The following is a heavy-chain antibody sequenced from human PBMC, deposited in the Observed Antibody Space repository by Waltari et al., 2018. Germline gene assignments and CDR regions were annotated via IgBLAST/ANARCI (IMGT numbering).Heavy chain of an antibody. D-gene: IGHD6-13*01. J-gene: IGHJ4*02. Sequence: EVQMVESGGGLVQPGGSLRLSCAASGFSVGPNYRSWVRQAPGKGLEWVSVIYSDGSTHYADSVKGRFTISTDKSKDTLYLQMDRLRAEDTAVYYCASIAPTGTSRVYWGQGTLVTVSS. CDR1: GFSVGPNY. CDR2: IYSDGST. CDR3: ASIAPTGTSRVY. V-gene: IGHV3-66*01.